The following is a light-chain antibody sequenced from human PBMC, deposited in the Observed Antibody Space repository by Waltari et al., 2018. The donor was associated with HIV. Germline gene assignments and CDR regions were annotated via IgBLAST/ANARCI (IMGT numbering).Light chain of an antibody. CDR1: KGIGTY. CDR2: SAS. V-gene: IGKV1-12*01. J-gene: IGKJ4*01. CDR3: QQAQSFPHT. Sequence: DIQMTQSQTYVSASVGDSVTISCRASKGIGTYFVWYQQKVGGAPQLLIDSASRLQGGVPPRFSGSGSVTNFSLNITNLQPEDFAIYFCQQAQSFPHTFGGGTEV.